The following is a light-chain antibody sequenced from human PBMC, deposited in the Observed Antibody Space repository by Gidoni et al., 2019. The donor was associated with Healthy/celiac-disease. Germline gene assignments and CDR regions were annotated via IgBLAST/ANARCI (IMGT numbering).Light chain of an antibody. CDR3: QQYYSTPIT. CDR1: QSVLYSSNNKNY. CDR2: WAS. V-gene: IGKV4-1*01. Sequence: DIVMTQSPDYLPVSLCEQATINCKTSQSVLYSSNNKNYLAWYQQKPGQPPKLLIYWASTRESGAPDRFSGSGSGTDFTLTISSLQAEDVAVYYCQQYYSTPITFGQGTRLEIK. J-gene: IGKJ5*01.